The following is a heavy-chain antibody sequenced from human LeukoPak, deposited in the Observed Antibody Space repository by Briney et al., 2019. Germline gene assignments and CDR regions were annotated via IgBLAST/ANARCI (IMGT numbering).Heavy chain of an antibody. Sequence: RASVKVSCKASGGTFSSYAISWVRQAPGQGLEWMGRIIPILGIANYAQKFQGRVTITADESTSTAYMELSSLRSEDTAVYYCARTSRVGTPFDYWGQGTLVTVSS. D-gene: IGHD1-1*01. CDR2: IIPILGIA. CDR3: ARTSRVGTPFDY. V-gene: IGHV1-69*04. CDR1: GGTFSSYA. J-gene: IGHJ4*02.